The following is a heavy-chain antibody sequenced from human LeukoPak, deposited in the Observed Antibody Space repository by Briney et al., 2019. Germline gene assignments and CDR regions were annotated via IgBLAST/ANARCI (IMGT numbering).Heavy chain of an antibody. D-gene: IGHD1-26*01. Sequence: PSETLSLTCTGSGGSISSSSYYWGWIRQPPGKGLVWIGSIYYSRSNYYNPSLKSRVTISVDTYNNQFSLKLSPVTAADTAVYYCARQSSSGSYWGQGTPVTVSS. CDR3: ARQSSSGSY. CDR1: GGSISSSSYY. V-gene: IGHV4-39*01. J-gene: IGHJ4*02. CDR2: IYYSRSN.